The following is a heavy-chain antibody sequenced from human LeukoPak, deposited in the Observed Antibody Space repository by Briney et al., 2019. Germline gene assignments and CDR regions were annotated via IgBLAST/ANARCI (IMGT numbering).Heavy chain of an antibody. Sequence: ASVKVSCKASGYTFTGCYMHWVRQAPGQGLEWMGRINPNSGGTNYAQKFQGRVTMTRDTSISTAYMELSRLRSDDTAVYYCARIGEGMITFGGPDAFDIWGQGTMVTVSS. CDR2: INPNSGGT. J-gene: IGHJ3*02. V-gene: IGHV1-2*06. CDR3: ARIGEGMITFGGPDAFDI. CDR1: GYTFTGCY. D-gene: IGHD3-16*01.